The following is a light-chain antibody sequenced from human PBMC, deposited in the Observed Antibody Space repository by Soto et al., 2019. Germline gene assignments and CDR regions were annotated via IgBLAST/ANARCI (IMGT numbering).Light chain of an antibody. CDR3: QQYYSPPWT. CDR1: QGVSTW. CDR2: TAS. Sequence: DIQMTQSPSSVSASVGDRVTITCRASQGVSTWLAWYQQKPGKAPNLLIYTASSLQSGVPSRFSGSGSGTDFTLTISSLQAEDVAVYYCQQYYSPPWTFGQGTKVDI. J-gene: IGKJ1*01. V-gene: IGKV1-12*01.